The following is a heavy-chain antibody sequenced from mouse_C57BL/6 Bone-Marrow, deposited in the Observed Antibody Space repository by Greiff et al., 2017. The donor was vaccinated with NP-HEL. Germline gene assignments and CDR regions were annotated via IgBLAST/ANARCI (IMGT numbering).Heavy chain of an antibody. D-gene: IGHD1-1*01. CDR3: AIITAVVGRFAY. Sequence: QVQLQQPGAELVKPGASVKLSCKASGYTFTSYWMQWVKQRPGQGLEWIGEIDPSDSYTNYNQKFKGKATLTVDTSSSTAYMQLSSLTSEDSAVYYCAIITAVVGRFAYWGQGTLVTVSA. CDR2: IDPSDSYT. J-gene: IGHJ3*01. V-gene: IGHV1-50*01. CDR1: GYTFTSYW.